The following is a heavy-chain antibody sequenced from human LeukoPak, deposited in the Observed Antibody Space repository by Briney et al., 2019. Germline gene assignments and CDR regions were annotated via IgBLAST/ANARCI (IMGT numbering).Heavy chain of an antibody. V-gene: IGHV3-23*01. CDR2: ISGSGGST. CDR1: GFTFSSYA. Sequence: GGSLRLSCAASGFTFSSYATSWVRQAPGKGLEWVSAISGSGGSTYYADSVKGRFTISRDNSKNTLYLQMNSLRAEDTAVYYCAKVWVVVAASNWFDPWGQGTLVTVSS. D-gene: IGHD2-15*01. CDR3: AKVWVVVAASNWFDP. J-gene: IGHJ5*02.